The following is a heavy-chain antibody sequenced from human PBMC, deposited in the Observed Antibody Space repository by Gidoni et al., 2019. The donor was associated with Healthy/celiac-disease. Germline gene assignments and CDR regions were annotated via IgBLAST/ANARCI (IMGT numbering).Heavy chain of an antibody. J-gene: IGHJ5*02. D-gene: IGHD6-19*01. CDR3: ARELIAVAGTNWFDP. CDR1: AFTFSDYY. V-gene: IGHV3-11*01. Sequence: QVQQVESGGGWVTHGGYLRLSCAASAFTFSDYYMSWIRQAPGKGLEWVSYISSSCSTIYYAYSVKGRFTISRDNAKNSLYLQMNSLRAEDTAVYYCARELIAVAGTNWFDPWGQGTLVTVSS. CDR2: ISSSCSTI.